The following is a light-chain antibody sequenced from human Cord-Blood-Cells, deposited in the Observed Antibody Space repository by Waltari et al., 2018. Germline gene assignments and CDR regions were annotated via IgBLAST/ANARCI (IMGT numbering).Light chain of an antibody. CDR2: DVS. CDR3: SSYTSSSTWV. CDR1: GPDLGGYND. V-gene: IGLV2-14*03. Sequence: QSALTLPASVAGSPGQSLTIACTGAGPDLGGYNDVPLYQQHPGKAPKLLIYDVSNRPSGVSNRFSGSKSGNTASLTTSGLQAEDEADYYCSSYTSSSTWVFGGGTKLTVL. J-gene: IGLJ3*02.